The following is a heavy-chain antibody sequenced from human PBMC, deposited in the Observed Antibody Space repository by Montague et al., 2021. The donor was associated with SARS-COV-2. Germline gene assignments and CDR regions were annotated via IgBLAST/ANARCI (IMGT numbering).Heavy chain of an antibody. V-gene: IGHV4-39*07. D-gene: IGHD3-22*01. CDR2: IYYTGST. J-gene: IGHJ6*02. Sequence: SETLSLTCTVSGGSISSSSYYWGWIRQPPGKGLEWIGSIYYTGSTHYHPSLKSRVTISVDTSKNQFSLKLSSVTAADTAVYYCARDTRIAMLVVVTRYGLCVWGQGTTVTVSS. CDR1: GGSISSSSYY. CDR3: ARDTRIAMLVVVTRYGLCV.